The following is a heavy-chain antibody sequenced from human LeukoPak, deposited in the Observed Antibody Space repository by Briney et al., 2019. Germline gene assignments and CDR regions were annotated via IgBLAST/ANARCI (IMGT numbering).Heavy chain of an antibody. CDR2: INHSGST. D-gene: IGHD3-10*01. V-gene: IGHV4-34*01. CDR1: GGSFSGYY. J-gene: IGHJ3*01. CDR3: ARVDPVWFGESGAFDL. Sequence: SETLSLTCAVYGGSFSGYYWSWIRQPPGKGLEWIEEINHSGSTNYNPSLKSRVTISVDTSRNQFSLKLTSVTAADTAVYYCARVDPVWFGESGAFDLWGQGTMVTVSS.